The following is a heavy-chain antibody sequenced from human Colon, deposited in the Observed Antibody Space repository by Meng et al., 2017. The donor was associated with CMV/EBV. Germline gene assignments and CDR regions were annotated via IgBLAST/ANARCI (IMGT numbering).Heavy chain of an antibody. CDR2: IYWDDDK. D-gene: IGHD2-2*01. Sequence: QITLKGFGPTLVKPTPTLTLPCPFSGFSLNTYEVGVGWFRQPPGKAPEWLALIYWDDDKRYRSSLGNRLTLTHDASKNQVVLTMTDMDPVDTATYYCAHKSLPAAFFDYWSQGTLVTVSS. CDR3: AHKSLPAAFFDY. V-gene: IGHV2-5*02. CDR1: GFSLNTYEVG. J-gene: IGHJ4*02.